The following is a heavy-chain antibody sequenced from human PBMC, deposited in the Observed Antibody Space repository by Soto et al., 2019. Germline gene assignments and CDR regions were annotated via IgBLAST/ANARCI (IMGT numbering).Heavy chain of an antibody. CDR3: AKTPPGYYDSSGYFDY. CDR2: INSDGSST. J-gene: IGHJ4*02. Sequence: GPLRLSCAASGGTISSYGMHWIRKDPAKGLVWVSRINSDGSSTSYADSVKGRFTISRDNAKNTLYLQMNSLRAADTAVYYCAKTPPGYYDSSGYFDYWGQGTLVTVSS. CDR1: GGTISSYG. D-gene: IGHD3-22*01. V-gene: IGHV3-74*01.